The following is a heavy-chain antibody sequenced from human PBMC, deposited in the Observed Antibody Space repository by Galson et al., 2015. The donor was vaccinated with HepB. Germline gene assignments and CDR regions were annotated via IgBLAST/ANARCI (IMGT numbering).Heavy chain of an antibody. CDR2: IKSKTDGGTT. V-gene: IGHV3-15*01. J-gene: IGHJ3*02. D-gene: IGHD1-26*01. CDR3: TTEEGGSYYFAFDI. Sequence: SLRLSCAASGFTFSNAWMSWVRQAPGKGLEWVGRIKSKTDGGTTDYAAPVKGRFTISRDDSKNTLYLQMNSLKTEDTAVYYCTTEEGGSYYFAFDIWGQGTMVTVSS. CDR1: GFTFSNAW.